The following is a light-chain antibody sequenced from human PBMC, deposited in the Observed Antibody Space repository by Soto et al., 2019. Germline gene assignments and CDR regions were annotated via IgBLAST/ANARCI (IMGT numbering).Light chain of an antibody. Sequence: EIVLTQSPGTLSLSPGERATLSCRASQSVSRTYLAWYQQKPGQAPSLLIYGASSRATGIPDRFSGSGSGTDFTLTISRLEPEDFGVYYCQQYESSLTFGGGTKVDIK. CDR1: QSVSRTY. CDR2: GAS. J-gene: IGKJ4*01. CDR3: QQYESSLT. V-gene: IGKV3-20*01.